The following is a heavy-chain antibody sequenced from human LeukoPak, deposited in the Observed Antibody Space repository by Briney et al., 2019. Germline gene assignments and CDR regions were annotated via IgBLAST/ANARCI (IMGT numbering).Heavy chain of an antibody. CDR2: IYYSGIT. CDR1: CGSISSSAYY. V-gene: IGHV4-31*03. Sequence: SETLSLTCTVSCGSISSSAYYWSWIRQHPGKGLEWIGYIYYSGITYYNPSLKSRVTISVDTSKNQFSLNLSSVTAEDTAVYYCARDFRGAVAGTRSYYFDYWGQGTLVTVSS. D-gene: IGHD6-19*01. J-gene: IGHJ4*02. CDR3: ARDFRGAVAGTRSYYFDY.